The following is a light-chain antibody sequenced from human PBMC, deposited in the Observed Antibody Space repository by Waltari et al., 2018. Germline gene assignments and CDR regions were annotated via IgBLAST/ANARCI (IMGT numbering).Light chain of an antibody. Sequence: DNQMTKSAYSLSESVGDRVTITCRARQSISSYLNWYQQKPGKAPKLLIYAASSLQSGVPSRFSGSGSGTDFTLTISSLQPEDFATYYCQQSYSTLWTFGQGTKVEIK. CDR1: QSISSY. J-gene: IGKJ1*01. V-gene: IGKV1-39*01. CDR3: QQSYSTLWT. CDR2: AAS.